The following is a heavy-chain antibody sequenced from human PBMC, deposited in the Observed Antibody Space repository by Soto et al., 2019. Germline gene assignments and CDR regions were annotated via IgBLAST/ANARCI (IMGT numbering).Heavy chain of an antibody. CDR2: INPNSGGT. V-gene: IGHV1-2*04. J-gene: IGHJ6*02. CDR1: GYTFTGYY. Sequence: GASVKVSCKASGYTFTGYYMHWVRQAPGQGLEWMGWINPNSGGTNYAQKFQGWVTMTRDTSISTAYMELSRLRSDDTAVHYCARDPIGAPTVTTPRDYYYYGMDVWGQGTTVTVSS. CDR3: ARDPIGAPTVTTPRDYYYYGMDV. D-gene: IGHD4-17*01.